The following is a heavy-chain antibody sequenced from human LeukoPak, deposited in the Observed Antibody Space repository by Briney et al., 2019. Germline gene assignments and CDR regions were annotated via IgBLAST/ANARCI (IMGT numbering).Heavy chain of an antibody. D-gene: IGHD1-26*01. CDR2: IYYSGST. Sequence: TTSETLSLTCTVSGGSISSYYWSWIRQPPGKGLEWIGYIYYSGSTNYNPSLKSRVTISVDTSKNQFSLKLSSVTAADTAVYYCARSVGATVVGRYFDYWGQGTLVTVSS. J-gene: IGHJ4*02. CDR1: GGSISSYY. V-gene: IGHV4-59*01. CDR3: ARSVGATVVGRYFDY.